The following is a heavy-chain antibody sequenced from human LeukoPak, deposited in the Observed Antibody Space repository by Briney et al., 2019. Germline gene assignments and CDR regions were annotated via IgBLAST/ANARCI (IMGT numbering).Heavy chain of an antibody. V-gene: IGHV3-23*01. CDR1: GFTFSSYA. J-gene: IGHJ5*02. CDR2: ISGSGGST. CDR3: AKGDGYNYDNWYDP. Sequence: PGGSLRVSCAASGFTFSSYAVSWVRQAPGKGLEWVSGISGSGGSTYYADAVKGRFSISRDNSKNTLYLQMNSLRAEDTAVYYCAKGDGYNYDNWYDPWGQGTLVTVSS. D-gene: IGHD5-24*01.